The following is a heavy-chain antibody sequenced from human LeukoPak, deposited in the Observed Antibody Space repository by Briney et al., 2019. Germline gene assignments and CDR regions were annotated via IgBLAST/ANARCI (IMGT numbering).Heavy chain of an antibody. V-gene: IGHV4-59*01. CDR2: IYYSGST. D-gene: IGHD3-3*01. CDR1: GGSISSYY. J-gene: IGHJ4*02. Sequence: SETLSLTCTVSGGSISSYYWSWIRQPPGKGLEWIGYIYYSGSTNCNPSLKSRVTISVDTSKNQFSLKLSSVTAADTAVYYCARGDYDSGGYWGQGTLVTVSS. CDR3: ARGDYDSGGY.